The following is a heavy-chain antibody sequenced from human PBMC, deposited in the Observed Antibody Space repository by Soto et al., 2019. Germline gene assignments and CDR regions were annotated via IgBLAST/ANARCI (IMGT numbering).Heavy chain of an antibody. CDR1: GFTFSSYA. CDR2: ISYDGSNK. CDR3: ARGDAYYDILTGYPYGMDV. V-gene: IGHV3-30-3*01. Sequence: GSLRLSCAASGFTFSSYAMHWVRQAPGKGLEWVAVISYDGSNKYYADSVKGRFTISRDNSKNTLYLQMNSLRAGDTAVYYCARGDAYYDILTGYPYGMDVWGQGTTVTVSS. J-gene: IGHJ6*02. D-gene: IGHD3-9*01.